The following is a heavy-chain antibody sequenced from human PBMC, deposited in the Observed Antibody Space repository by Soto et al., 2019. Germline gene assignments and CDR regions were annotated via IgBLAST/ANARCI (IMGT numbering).Heavy chain of an antibody. D-gene: IGHD6-13*01. Sequence: LSLTCPVSGGSISSGGYYWSWIRQHPGKGLEWIGYIYYSGSTYYNPSLKSRVTISVDTSKNQFSLKLSSVTAADTAVYYCATKLSSSWYGLLDYWGQGTLVTVSS. CDR2: IYYSGST. J-gene: IGHJ4*02. V-gene: IGHV4-31*03. CDR1: GGSISSGGYY. CDR3: ATKLSSSWYGLLDY.